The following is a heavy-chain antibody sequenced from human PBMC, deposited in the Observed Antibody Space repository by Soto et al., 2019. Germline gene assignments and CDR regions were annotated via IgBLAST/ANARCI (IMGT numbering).Heavy chain of an antibody. Sequence: QVQLVQSGAEVKKPGASVKVSCKASGYTFTSYDINWVRQATGQGLEWMGWMNPNSGNTGYAQKFQGRVTMTRNTSISTAYMELSSLRSEDTAVYYCARGAYEGRYYGSGSYPSPLNWFDPWGQGTLVTVSS. CDR3: ARGAYEGRYYGSGSYPSPLNWFDP. CDR2: MNPNSGNT. V-gene: IGHV1-8*01. CDR1: GYTFTSYD. D-gene: IGHD3-10*01. J-gene: IGHJ5*02.